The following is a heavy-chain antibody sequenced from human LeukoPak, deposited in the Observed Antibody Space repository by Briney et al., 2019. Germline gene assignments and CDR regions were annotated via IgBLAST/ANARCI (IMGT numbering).Heavy chain of an antibody. V-gene: IGHV1-69*13. D-gene: IGHD3-22*01. CDR3: SSDVSLYYYDSSGQYYFDY. J-gene: IGHJ4*02. CDR2: IIPIFGTA. CDR1: GGTFSSYA. Sequence: ASVKVSCKASGGTFSSYAISWVRQAPGQGLEWMGGIIPIFGTANYAQEFQGRVTITADESTSTAYMELRSLRSEATAVYYCSSDVSLYYYDSSGQYYFDYGGQGTLVTVSS.